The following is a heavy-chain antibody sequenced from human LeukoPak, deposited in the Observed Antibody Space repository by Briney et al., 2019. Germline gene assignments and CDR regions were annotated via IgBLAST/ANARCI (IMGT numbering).Heavy chain of an antibody. J-gene: IGHJ6*03. CDR3: ARVCAVRGHYYYYYMDV. Sequence: PSETLSLTCTVSGGSISSSSYYWGWIRQPPGKGLEWIGSIFYSGSTYYNPSLKSRVTISVDTSKNQFSLKLSSVTAADTAVYYCARVCAVRGHYYYYYMDVWGKGTTVTISS. V-gene: IGHV4-39*01. D-gene: IGHD3-10*01. CDR2: IFYSGST. CDR1: GGSISSSSYY.